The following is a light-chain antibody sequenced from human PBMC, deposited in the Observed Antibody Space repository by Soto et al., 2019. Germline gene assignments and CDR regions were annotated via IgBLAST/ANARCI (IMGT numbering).Light chain of an antibody. CDR3: QKYGTAPFP. CDR1: QSVNNNY. CDR2: CAS. V-gene: IGKV3-20*01. J-gene: IGKJ3*01. Sequence: EIVLTQSPGTLALSPGERATLSCRASQSVNNNYLTWYQQKRGQAPSLLIHCASSIATGIPDRFSGSGSGTDLPRTISRLESEDVPVYYCQKYGTAPFPFGPGTRVGIK.